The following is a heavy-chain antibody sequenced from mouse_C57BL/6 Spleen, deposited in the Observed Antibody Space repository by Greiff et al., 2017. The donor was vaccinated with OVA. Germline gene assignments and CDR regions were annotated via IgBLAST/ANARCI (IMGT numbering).Heavy chain of an antibody. CDR3: ARETTVVGGYIEV. CDR2: ISYDGSN. Sequence: DVQLQESGPGLVKPSQSLSLTCSVTGYSITSGYYWNWIRQFPGNKLEWMGYISYDGSNKYNPSLKNRISIPSDPSKNLFFLKLNSVTSEDTASYYCARETTVVGGYIEVWGTGTTVTVSS. D-gene: IGHD1-1*01. J-gene: IGHJ1*03. CDR1: GYSITSGYY. V-gene: IGHV3-6*01.